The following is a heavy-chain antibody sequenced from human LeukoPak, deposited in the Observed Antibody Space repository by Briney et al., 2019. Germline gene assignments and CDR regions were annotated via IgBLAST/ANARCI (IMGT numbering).Heavy chain of an antibody. J-gene: IGHJ6*02. V-gene: IGHV3-30-3*01. D-gene: IGHD3-3*01. Sequence: GRSLRLSCAASGFTFSSYAMHWVRQAPGKGLEWVAVISYDGSNKYYADSVKGRFTISRGNSKNTLYLQMNSLRAEDTAVYYCARDLADYDFWSGYYTGEYGMDVWGQGTTVTVSS. CDR3: ARDLADYDFWSGYYTGEYGMDV. CDR1: GFTFSSYA. CDR2: ISYDGSNK.